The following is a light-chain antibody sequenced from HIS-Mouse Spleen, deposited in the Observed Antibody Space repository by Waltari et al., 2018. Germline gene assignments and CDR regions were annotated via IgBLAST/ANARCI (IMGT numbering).Light chain of an antibody. CDR2: EVS. CDR3: SSYTSSSGWV. CDR1: SSDVGGYNY. V-gene: IGLV2-14*01. J-gene: IGLJ3*02. Sequence: QSALTQPASVSGSPGQSLTISCTGTSSDVGGYNYVSWYQQHPGKAPKLMIYEVSNRPSGVSNRFSGSKSGNTASLTISGLQAEDEADYYCSSYTSSSGWVFGGGTKLTVL.